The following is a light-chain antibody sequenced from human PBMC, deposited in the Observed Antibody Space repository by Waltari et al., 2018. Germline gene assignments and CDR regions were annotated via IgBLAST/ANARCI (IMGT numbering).Light chain of an antibody. CDR3: MQGTRWPRT. Sequence: DGVMTQSPRSLPVMFGQPASISCRSSLSLVHSDGKTYLNWFQQRPGQFPRLLIYKVSNRETGVPARFSGGGTGTDFTLNISRVEAEDVGVYFCMQGTRWPRTFGQGTKLE. V-gene: IGKV2-30*02. CDR1: LSLVHSDGKTY. CDR2: KVS. J-gene: IGKJ2*01.